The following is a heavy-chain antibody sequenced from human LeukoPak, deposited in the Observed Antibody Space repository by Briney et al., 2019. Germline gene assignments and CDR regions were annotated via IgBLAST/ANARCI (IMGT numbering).Heavy chain of an antibody. CDR1: GGSISSGGYY. Sequence: SETLPLTCTVSGGSISSGGYYWSWIRQHPGKGLEWIGYIYYSGSTYYNPSLKSRVTISVDTSKNQFSLKLSSVTAADTAVYYCARVPPPYYYYGMDVWGQGTTVTVSS. V-gene: IGHV4-31*03. CDR2: IYYSGST. J-gene: IGHJ6*02. CDR3: ARVPPPYYYYGMDV.